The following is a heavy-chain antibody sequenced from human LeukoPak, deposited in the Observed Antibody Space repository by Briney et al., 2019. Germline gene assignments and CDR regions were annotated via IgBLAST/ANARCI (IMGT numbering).Heavy chain of an antibody. D-gene: IGHD3-10*01. V-gene: IGHV4-39*07. CDR1: GVSISGSSYY. CDR2: IYYSGST. Sequence: SETLSLTCTVSGVSISGSSYYWGWIRQPPGKGLEWIGSIYYSGSTYYNPSLKSRVTISVDTSKNQFSLKLSSVTAADTAVYYCARCYGSGSYYSFDYWGQGTLVTVSS. J-gene: IGHJ4*02. CDR3: ARCYGSGSYYSFDY.